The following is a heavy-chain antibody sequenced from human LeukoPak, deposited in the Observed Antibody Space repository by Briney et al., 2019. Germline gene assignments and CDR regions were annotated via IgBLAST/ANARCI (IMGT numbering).Heavy chain of an antibody. CDR3: ARIPVAGTSHY. CDR1: GFTFTTSW. V-gene: IGHV3-74*01. J-gene: IGHJ4*02. CDR2: INTDGSTS. Sequence: PGGSLRLSCAASGFTFTTSWMHSVRQAPGQGLVWVSRINTDGSTSSYADSVKGRFTISRDNAKSTLYLQMTSLRAEDTAVYYCARIPVAGTSHYWGQGTLVTVSS. D-gene: IGHD6-19*01.